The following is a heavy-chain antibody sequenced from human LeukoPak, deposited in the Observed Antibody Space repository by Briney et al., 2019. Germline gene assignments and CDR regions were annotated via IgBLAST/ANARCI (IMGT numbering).Heavy chain of an antibody. J-gene: IGHJ6*02. CDR2: ISGSGGST. Sequence: GGSLRLSCAASGFTFSSYAMSWVRQAPGKGLEWVSAISGSGGSTYYADSVKGRFTISRDNSKNTLYLQMNSLRAEDTAVYYCARNPEAMIAVVSGMDVWGQGTTVTVSS. V-gene: IGHV3-23*01. CDR1: GFTFSSYA. D-gene: IGHD3-22*01. CDR3: ARNPEAMIAVVSGMDV.